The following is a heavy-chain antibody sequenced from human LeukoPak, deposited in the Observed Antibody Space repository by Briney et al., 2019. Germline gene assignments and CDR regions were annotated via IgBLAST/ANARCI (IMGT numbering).Heavy chain of an antibody. CDR2: ISWNSGTI. J-gene: IGHJ4*02. V-gene: IGHV3-9*01. CDR1: GFTFSTYW. Sequence: GGSLRLSCSASGFTFSTYWMSWVRQAPGKGLEWVSGISWNSGTIDYADSVRGRFTISRDNAKNSLYLQMDSLRVEDTAFYYCAKDNRRHYTSGPNPDSLHWGQGALVTVSS. D-gene: IGHD6-19*01. CDR3: AKDNRRHYTSGPNPDSLH.